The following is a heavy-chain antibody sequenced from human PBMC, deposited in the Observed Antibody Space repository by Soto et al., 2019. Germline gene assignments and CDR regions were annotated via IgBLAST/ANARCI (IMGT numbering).Heavy chain of an antibody. CDR1: GGSFSGYY. D-gene: IGHD2-8*01. J-gene: IGHJ4*02. Sequence: SETLSLTCAVYGGSFSGYYWSWIRQPPGKGLEWIGEINHSGSTNYNPSLKSRVTISVDTSKNQFSLKLSSVTAADTAVYYCARGRVLMVYAPFYFDYWGQGTLVTVSS. CDR3: ARGRVLMVYAPFYFDY. CDR2: INHSGST. V-gene: IGHV4-34*01.